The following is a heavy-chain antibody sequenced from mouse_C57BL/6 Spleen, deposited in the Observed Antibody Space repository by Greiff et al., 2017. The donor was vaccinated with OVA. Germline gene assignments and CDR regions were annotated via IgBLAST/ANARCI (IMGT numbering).Heavy chain of an antibody. CDR3: ARNWPSTVVATGAMDY. Sequence: VKLVESGPGLVQPSQSLSITCTVSGFSLTSYGVHWVRQSPGKGLEWLGVIWSGGSTDYNAAFISRLSISKDNSKSQVFFKMNSLQADDTAIYYCARNWPSTVVATGAMDYWGQGTSVTVSS. CDR2: IWSGGST. D-gene: IGHD1-1*01. J-gene: IGHJ4*01. CDR1: GFSLTSYG. V-gene: IGHV2-2*01.